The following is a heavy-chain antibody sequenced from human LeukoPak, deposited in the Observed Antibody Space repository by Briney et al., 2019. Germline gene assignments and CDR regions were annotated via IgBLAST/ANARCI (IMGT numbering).Heavy chain of an antibody. D-gene: IGHD2-2*01. CDR2: ISSSSSSYI. CDR3: ARRGCSSTTCSIDY. J-gene: IGHJ4*02. Sequence: GGSLRLSCAASGFTFSSYSMNWVRQAPGKGLEWVSSISSSSSSYIYYADSVKGRFTISRDSSKNTLYLQMNSLRAEDTAVYYCARRGCSSTTCSIDYWGQGTLVTVSS. V-gene: IGHV3-21*01. CDR1: GFTFSSYS.